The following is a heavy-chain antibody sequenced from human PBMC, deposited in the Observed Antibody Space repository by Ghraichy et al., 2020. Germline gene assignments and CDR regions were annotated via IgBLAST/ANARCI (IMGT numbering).Heavy chain of an antibody. CDR3: AKDLPYYYDSSGYYYDWYFDL. J-gene: IGHJ2*01. CDR1: GFTFSSYA. Sequence: GGSLRLSCAASGFTFSSYAMSWVRQAPGKGLEWVSVISASGGITDYADFVKGRFTISRDNSKNTLYLQMNSLRAEDTAVYYCAKDLPYYYDSSGYYYDWYFDLGGRGTLVTVSS. D-gene: IGHD3-22*01. CDR2: ISASGGIT. V-gene: IGHV3-23*01.